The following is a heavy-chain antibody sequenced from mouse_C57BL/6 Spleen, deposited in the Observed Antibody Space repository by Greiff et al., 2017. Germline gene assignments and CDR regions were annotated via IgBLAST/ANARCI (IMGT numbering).Heavy chain of an antibody. D-gene: IGHD2-3*01. V-gene: IGHV1-49*01. J-gene: IGHJ2*01. CDR1: YFTFTACA. CDR2: FTRYSGAT. Sequence: LQQSGAELVRPGSSVKLSCKASYFTFTACAMHWVKQRPGQGLEWIGSFTRYSGATEYSENFKGKATLTANTSSSTAYMELSSLTSEDSAVYYCARRAGYWYFDYWGQGTTLTVSS. CDR3: ARRAGYWYFDY.